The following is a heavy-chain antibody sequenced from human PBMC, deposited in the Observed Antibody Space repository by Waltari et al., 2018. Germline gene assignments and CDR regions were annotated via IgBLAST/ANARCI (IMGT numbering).Heavy chain of an antibody. V-gene: IGHV3-74*01. CDR3: TRTLVGPYPFEN. J-gene: IGHJ4*02. D-gene: IGHD1-26*01. CDR2: INDDGSTM. Sequence: EVHLVESGVGSVQPGGSLRLSCAASGFIFGNGWMHWLRQVPGKGLVWVSRINDDGSTMSYADSVKGRFTISRDNAKNTLYWQMDSLRVEDTAVYYCTRTLVGPYPFENWGQGTLVTVSS. CDR1: GFIFGNGW.